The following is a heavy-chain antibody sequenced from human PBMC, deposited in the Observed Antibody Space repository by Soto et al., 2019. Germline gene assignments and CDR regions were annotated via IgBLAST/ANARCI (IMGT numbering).Heavy chain of an antibody. D-gene: IGHD6-13*01. CDR2: IGTAGDT. V-gene: IGHV3-13*01. J-gene: IGHJ3*02. Sequence: GGSLRLSCAASGFTFSSYDMHWVRQATGKGLEWVSAIGTAGDTYYPGSVKGRFTISRENAKNSLYLQMNSLRAEDTAVYYCARDRGSSWYNDPDAFDIWGQGTMVTVSS. CDR1: GFTFSSYD. CDR3: ARDRGSSWYNDPDAFDI.